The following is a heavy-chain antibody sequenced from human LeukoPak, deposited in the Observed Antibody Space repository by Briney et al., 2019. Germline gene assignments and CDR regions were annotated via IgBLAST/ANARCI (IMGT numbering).Heavy chain of an antibody. Sequence: GGSLRLSCAASGFTFSSYGMHWVRQAPGKGLEWVAVISYDGSNKYYADSVKGRFTISRDNSKNTPYLQMNSLRAEDTAVYYCAKDGPDYFDYWGQGTLVTVSS. V-gene: IGHV3-30*18. J-gene: IGHJ4*02. CDR2: ISYDGSNK. CDR1: GFTFSSYG. CDR3: AKDGPDYFDY.